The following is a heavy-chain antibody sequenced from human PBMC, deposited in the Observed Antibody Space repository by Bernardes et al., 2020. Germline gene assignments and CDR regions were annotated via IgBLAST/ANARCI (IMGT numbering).Heavy chain of an antibody. J-gene: IGHJ5*02. V-gene: IGHV4-34*01. CDR3: ARGRAAMVTSERANWFDL. CDR1: GGSFSGYY. CDR2: INHSGST. Sequence: SETLSLTCAVYGGSFSGYYWSWIRQPPGKGLEWIGEINHSGSTNYNPSLKSRVTISVDTSKNQFSLKLSSVTAADTAVYYCARGRAAMVTSERANWFDLWGQGTLVTVSS. D-gene: IGHD5-18*01.